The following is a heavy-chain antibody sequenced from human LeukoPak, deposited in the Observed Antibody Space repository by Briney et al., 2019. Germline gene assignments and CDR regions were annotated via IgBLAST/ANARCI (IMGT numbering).Heavy chain of an antibody. CDR1: GYTFTSYD. J-gene: IGHJ4*02. CDR2: MNPNSGNT. CDR3: AKGFKVATASYYFDY. Sequence: ASVKVSCKASGYTFTSYDINWVRQATGQGLEWMGWMNPNSGNTGYAQKFQGRVTMTRNTSISTAYMELSSLRSEDTALYYCAKGFKVATASYYFDYWGQGTLVTVSS. D-gene: IGHD5-12*01. V-gene: IGHV1-8*01.